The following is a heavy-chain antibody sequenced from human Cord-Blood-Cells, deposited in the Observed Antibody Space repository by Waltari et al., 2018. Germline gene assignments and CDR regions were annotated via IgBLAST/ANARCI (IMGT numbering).Heavy chain of an antibody. CDR1: GFPFSCYG. CDR3: AKVPVSPVDAFDI. Sequence: QVQLVESGGGVVQPGGSLRLSCAASGFPFSCYGMPWVRKAPGKGLEWVAFIRYDGSNKYYADSVKGRFTISRDNSKNTLYLQMNSLRAEDTAVYYCAKVPVSPVDAFDIWGQGTMVTVSS. CDR2: IRYDGSNK. V-gene: IGHV3-30*02. J-gene: IGHJ3*02.